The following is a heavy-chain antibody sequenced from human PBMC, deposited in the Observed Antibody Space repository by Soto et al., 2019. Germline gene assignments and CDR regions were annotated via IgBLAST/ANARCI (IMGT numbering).Heavy chain of an antibody. CDR3: ARGCTTGATIEGFDY. J-gene: IGHJ4*02. CDR1: GATFSGSA. CDR2: ITPTLGTT. V-gene: IGHV1-69*01. Sequence: QVQPVQSGAEVKRPGSSVKVSCKASGATFSGSAFSWVRQAPGQGLEWLGGITPTLGTTNYAQHLQGRVTNTADESTGTSFMELTSLTSADTAVYYCARGCTTGATIEGFDYWGQGTLVTVSS. D-gene: IGHD1-1*01.